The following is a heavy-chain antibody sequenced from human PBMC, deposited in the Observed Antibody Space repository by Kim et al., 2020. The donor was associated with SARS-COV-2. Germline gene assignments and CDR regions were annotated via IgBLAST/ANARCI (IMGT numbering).Heavy chain of an antibody. CDR1: GGSISSYY. Sequence: SETLSLTCTVSGGSISSYYWNWIRQPPGKGLEWIGYIYYSGSTNYNPSLKSRVTISVDTSKNQFSLKLSSVTAADTAVYYCARDQVFVSGSGWYFFDYWGQGTLVTVSS. CDR2: IYYSGST. D-gene: IGHD6-19*01. V-gene: IGHV4-59*01. J-gene: IGHJ4*02. CDR3: ARDQVFVSGSGWYFFDY.